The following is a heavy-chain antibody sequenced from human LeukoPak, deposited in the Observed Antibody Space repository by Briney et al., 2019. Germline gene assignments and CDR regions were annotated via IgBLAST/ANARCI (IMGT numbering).Heavy chain of an antibody. CDR3: ARDSEPYYYGSRAMDV. V-gene: IGHV3-66*01. CDR2: IYSGGTT. J-gene: IGHJ6*02. CDR1: GFTVSSNY. Sequence: PGGSLRLSCAASGFTVSSNYMSWVRQAPGKGLEWVSVIYSGGTTYYADAVKGRFTISGDNSKNTLYLQMNRLRAEDTAVYYCARDSEPYYYGSRAMDVWGQGTTVTVSS. D-gene: IGHD3-10*01.